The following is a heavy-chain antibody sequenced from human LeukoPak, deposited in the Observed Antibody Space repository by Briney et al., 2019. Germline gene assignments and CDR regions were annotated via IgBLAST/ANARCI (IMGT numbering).Heavy chain of an antibody. J-gene: IGHJ3*02. Sequence: GASEKGSCKVSGYTLTEVSMHWVRQAPGKGLEWMGGFDPEDGVTIYAQKFQGRVTMTEDTSTDTDYMELSSLRSEDTAVYYCARAPRLLWFGEPDAFDIWGQGTMVTVSS. CDR1: GYTLTEVS. D-gene: IGHD3-10*01. CDR3: ARAPRLLWFGEPDAFDI. CDR2: FDPEDGVT. V-gene: IGHV1-24*01.